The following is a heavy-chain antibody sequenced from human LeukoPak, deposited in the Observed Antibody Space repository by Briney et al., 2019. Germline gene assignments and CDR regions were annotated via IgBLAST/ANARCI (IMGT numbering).Heavy chain of an antibody. CDR1: GFTFDDYA. CDR3: AKDRSGYSNIFDY. D-gene: IGHD6-13*01. Sequence: PGGSLRLSCAAPGFTFDDYAMHWVRQAPGKGLEWVSGISWNSGSIGYADSVKGRFTISRDNAKNSLYLQMNSLRAEDTALYYCAKDRSGYSNIFDYWGQGTLVTVSS. V-gene: IGHV3-9*01. J-gene: IGHJ4*02. CDR2: ISWNSGSI.